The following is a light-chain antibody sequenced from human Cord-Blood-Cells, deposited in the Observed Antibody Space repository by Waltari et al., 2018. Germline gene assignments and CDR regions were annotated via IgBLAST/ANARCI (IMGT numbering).Light chain of an antibody. CDR1: SRDVGGYNY. CDR2: AVS. J-gene: IGLJ2*01. Sequence: QSALTQPASVSGSPGQSITIPCTGTSRDVGGYNYVSWYQQHPGKAPKLMIYAVSNRPSGVSNRFSGSKSGNTASLTISGLQAEDEADYYCSSYTSSSTLVFGGGTKLTVL. CDR3: SSYTSSSTLV. V-gene: IGLV2-14*01.